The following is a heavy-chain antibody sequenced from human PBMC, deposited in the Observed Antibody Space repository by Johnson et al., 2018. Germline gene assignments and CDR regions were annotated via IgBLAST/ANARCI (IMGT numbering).Heavy chain of an antibody. CDR1: GFTISSYW. J-gene: IGHJ3*02. CDR2: IKQDGSEK. Sequence: EVQLLESGGGLVQPGGSLRLSCAASGFTISSYWMTWVRQAPGKGLEWVANIKQDGSEKYYVDSVKGRFTIYRDNAKNSLYRQMNGLGAEDKAVYDCGRQYTWNDASRMPDVFDIWGQGTRVTVSS. D-gene: IGHD1-1*01. V-gene: IGHV3-7*01. CDR3: GRQYTWNDASRMPDVFDI.